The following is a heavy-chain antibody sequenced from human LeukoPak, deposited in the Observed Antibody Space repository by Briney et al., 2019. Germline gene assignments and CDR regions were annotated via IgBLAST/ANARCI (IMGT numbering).Heavy chain of an antibody. J-gene: IGHJ4*02. V-gene: IGHV1-24*01. D-gene: IGHD1-26*01. CDR3: ARDRGWELRWFELDY. Sequence: ASVKVSCKVSGYILTELSMHWVRQAPGKGLEWMGGFDPEDGETIYAQKFQGRVTMTRDMSTSTVYMELSSLRSEDTAVYYCARDRGWELRWFELDYWGQGTLVTVSS. CDR2: FDPEDGET. CDR1: GYILTELS.